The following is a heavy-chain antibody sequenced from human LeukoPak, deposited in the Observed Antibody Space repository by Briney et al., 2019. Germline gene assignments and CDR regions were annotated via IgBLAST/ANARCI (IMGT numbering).Heavy chain of an antibody. V-gene: IGHV3-23*01. J-gene: IGHJ6*02. CDR3: AKERALLWFGQFSRGCMDV. CDR1: RSTFRSHA. Sequence: GGSLRLSCAASRSTFRSHAMSWVRQAPGKGLEWVSAISGTGGSTYYADSVKGRFTISRDNSKNTVYLQMNSLRAEDTAVYYCAKERALLWFGQFSRGCMDVWGQGTTVSVSS. D-gene: IGHD3-10*01. CDR2: ISGTGGST.